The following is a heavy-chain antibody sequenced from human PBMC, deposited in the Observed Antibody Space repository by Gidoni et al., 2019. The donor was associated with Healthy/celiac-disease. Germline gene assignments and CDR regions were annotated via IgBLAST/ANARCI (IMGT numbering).Heavy chain of an antibody. CDR1: GFTFSSYS. Sequence: VQLVESGGGLVKTGASLRLSCAAPGFTFSSYSMTWVRQAPGKGLEWVSSISSSSSYIYYADSVKGRFTISRDNAKNSLYLQMNSLRAEDTAVYYCARGSGSHYGMDVWGQGTTVTVSS. J-gene: IGHJ6*02. CDR3: ARGSGSHYGMDV. CDR2: ISSSSSYI. D-gene: IGHD3-10*01. V-gene: IGHV3-21*01.